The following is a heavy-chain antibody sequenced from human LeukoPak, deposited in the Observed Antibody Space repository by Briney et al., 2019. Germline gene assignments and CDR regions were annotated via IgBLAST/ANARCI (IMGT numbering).Heavy chain of an antibody. J-gene: IGHJ4*02. CDR1: GGSISSYY. Sequence: SETLSLTCTVSGGSISSYYWSWIRQPPGKGLEGIGYIYYSGSTNYNPSLKSRVTISVDTSKNQFSLKLSSVTAADTAVYYCARHILAAAGPFDYWGQGTLVTVSS. CDR2: IYYSGST. CDR3: ARHILAAAGPFDY. V-gene: IGHV4-59*08. D-gene: IGHD6-13*01.